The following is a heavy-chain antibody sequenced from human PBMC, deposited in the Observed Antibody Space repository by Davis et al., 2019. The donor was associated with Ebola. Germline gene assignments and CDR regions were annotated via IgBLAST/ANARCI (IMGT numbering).Heavy chain of an antibody. V-gene: IGHV1-8*03. CDR1: GYTFTSYD. D-gene: IGHD5-18*01. CDR2: MNPNSGNT. Sequence: ASVKVSCKASGYTFTSYDINWVRQATGQGLEWMGWMNPNSGNTGYAQKFQGRVTVTRNTSISTAYMELTSLRSEDTAVYYCARGSVGTAFRAFDIWGQGTMVTVSS. CDR3: ARGSVGTAFRAFDI. J-gene: IGHJ3*02.